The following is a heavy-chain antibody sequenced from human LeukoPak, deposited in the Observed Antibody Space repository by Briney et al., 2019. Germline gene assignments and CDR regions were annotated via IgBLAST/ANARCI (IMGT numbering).Heavy chain of an antibody. D-gene: IGHD2-2*01. Sequence: ASVKVSCKASGYTFTGYYMHWVRQAPGQGLEWIGWINPNSGGTNYAQKFQGRVTMTRDTSISTAYMELSRLRSDDTAVYYCARGIVVPAAIIYYMDVWGKGTTVTVSS. CDR3: ARGIVVPAAIIYYMDV. J-gene: IGHJ6*03. V-gene: IGHV1-2*02. CDR2: INPNSGGT. CDR1: GYTFTGYY.